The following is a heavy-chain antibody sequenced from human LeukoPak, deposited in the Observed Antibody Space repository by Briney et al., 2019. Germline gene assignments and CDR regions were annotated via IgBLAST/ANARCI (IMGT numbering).Heavy chain of an antibody. D-gene: IGHD3-22*01. J-gene: IGHJ4*02. CDR2: TYYRSKWYN. Sequence: SQTLSLTCAISGDSVSSNSAAWNWISQSPSRGLEWLGRTYYRSKWYNDYAVSVKSRITINPDTSKNRFSLQLNSVTPEDTAVYYCARAPTQYYYDSSGYYHFDYWGQGTLVTVSS. CDR1: GDSVSSNSAA. CDR3: ARAPTQYYYDSSGYYHFDY. V-gene: IGHV6-1*01.